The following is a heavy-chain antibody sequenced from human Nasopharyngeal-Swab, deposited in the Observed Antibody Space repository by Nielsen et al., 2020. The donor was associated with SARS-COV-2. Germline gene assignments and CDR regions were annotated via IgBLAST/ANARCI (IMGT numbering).Heavy chain of an antibody. J-gene: IGHJ4*02. D-gene: IGHD3-22*01. CDR3: ARGARGFYYDSSGYSNFDY. CDR2: ISYDGSNK. CDR1: GFTLSSYA. V-gene: IGHV3-30*04. Sequence: GESLKISCAASGFTLSSYAMHWVRQAPGKGLEWVAVISYDGSNKYYADSVKGRFTISRDNSKNTLYLQMNSLRAEDTAVYYCARGARGFYYDSSGYSNFDYWGQGTLVTVSS.